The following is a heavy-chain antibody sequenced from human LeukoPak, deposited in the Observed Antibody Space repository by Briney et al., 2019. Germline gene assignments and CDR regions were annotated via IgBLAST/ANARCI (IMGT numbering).Heavy chain of an antibody. J-gene: IGHJ1*01. V-gene: IGHV3-7*01. CDR3: ARVSAYGDYRYFQH. Sequence: GGSLRLSCAASGFTFSSYWMSWVRQAPGKGLEWVANVKQDGSEKYYVDSVKGRFTISRDNAKNSLYLQMNSLRAEDTAVYYCARVSAYGDYRYFQHWGQGALVTVSS. D-gene: IGHD4-17*01. CDR1: GFTFSSYW. CDR2: VKQDGSEK.